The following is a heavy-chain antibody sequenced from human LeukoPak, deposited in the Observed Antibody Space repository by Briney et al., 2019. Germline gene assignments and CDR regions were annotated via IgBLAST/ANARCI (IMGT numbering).Heavy chain of an antibody. V-gene: IGHV4-4*09. CDR3: ARTQDRGMGYYFDV. D-gene: IGHD5-18*01. Sequence: SETLSLTCTVSGGSVSSSYWSWTRQPPGKGLEWIGYIYPSGSSDYSPSLRSRVTISLETSSNQFSLKLNSVTAADTAVYYCARTQDRGMGYYFDVWGQGTLVTVSS. J-gene: IGHJ4*02. CDR2: IYPSGSS. CDR1: GGSVSSSY.